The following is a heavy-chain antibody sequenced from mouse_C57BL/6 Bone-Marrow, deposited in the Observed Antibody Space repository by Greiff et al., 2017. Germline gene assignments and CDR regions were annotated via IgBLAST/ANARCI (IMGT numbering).Heavy chain of an antibody. Sequence: EVQVVESGGGLVKPGGSLKLSCAASGFTFSSYTMSWVRQTPEKRLEWVATISGGGGNTYYPDSVKGRFTISRDNAKNTLYLQMSSLRSEDTALYYGARHNYYGTPAYFDYWGQGTTLTVSS. V-gene: IGHV5-9*01. CDR3: ARHNYYGTPAYFDY. D-gene: IGHD1-1*01. CDR1: GFTFSSYT. CDR2: ISGGGGNT. J-gene: IGHJ2*01.